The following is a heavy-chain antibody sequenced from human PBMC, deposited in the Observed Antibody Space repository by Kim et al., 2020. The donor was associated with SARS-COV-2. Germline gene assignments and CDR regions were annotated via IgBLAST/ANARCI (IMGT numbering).Heavy chain of an antibody. Sequence: TKYAQKFQGRVTMTRDTSITTAYMELSGLTSDDTAFYYCARDMPHLVFDYWGQGTLVTVSS. CDR2: T. D-gene: IGHD6-6*01. J-gene: IGHJ4*02. V-gene: IGHV1-2*02. CDR3: ARDMPHLVFDY.